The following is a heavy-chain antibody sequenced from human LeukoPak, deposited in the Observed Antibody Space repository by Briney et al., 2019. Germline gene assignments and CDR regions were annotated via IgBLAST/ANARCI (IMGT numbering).Heavy chain of an antibody. D-gene: IGHD2-15*01. CDR2: ISSSSYI. V-gene: IGHV3-21*01. J-gene: IGHJ5*02. CDR3: ARGVVVVVAAPELYNWFDP. CDR1: GFTFSSYS. Sequence: GGSLRLSCAASGFTFSSYSMNWVRQAPGKGLEWVSSISSSSYIYYADSVKGRFTISRDNAKNSLYLQMNSLRAEDTAVYYCARGVVVVVAAPELYNWFDPWGQGTLVTVSS.